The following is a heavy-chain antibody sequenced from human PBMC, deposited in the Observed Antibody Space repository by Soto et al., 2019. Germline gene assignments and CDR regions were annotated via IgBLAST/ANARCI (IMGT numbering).Heavy chain of an antibody. CDR3: ANHGGFDI. CDR1: GFTFSTSG. CDR2: ISGSGDYT. D-gene: IGHD4-17*01. J-gene: IGHJ3*02. V-gene: IGHV3-23*01. Sequence: EVQLLESGGGLVQPGGFLRLSCAASGFTFSTSGMSWVRQAPGKGLEWVSSISGSGDYTNYADSVKGRFTISRDNSKNTLYLQINSLTAEDTAVYYCANHGGFDIWGQGTMVAVSS.